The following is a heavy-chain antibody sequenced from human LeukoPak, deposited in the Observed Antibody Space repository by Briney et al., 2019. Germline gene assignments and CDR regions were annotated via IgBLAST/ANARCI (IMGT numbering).Heavy chain of an antibody. Sequence: SETLSLTCIVSGDSISSYYWSWIRQPPGKGLEWIGYIYYSGSTNYNPSLKSRVTISVDTSKNQFSLKLSSVTAADTAVYYCARGDWLLFDYWGQGTLVTVSS. CDR1: GDSISSYY. CDR2: IYYSGST. D-gene: IGHD3/OR15-3a*01. J-gene: IGHJ4*02. CDR3: ARGDWLLFDY. V-gene: IGHV4-59*01.